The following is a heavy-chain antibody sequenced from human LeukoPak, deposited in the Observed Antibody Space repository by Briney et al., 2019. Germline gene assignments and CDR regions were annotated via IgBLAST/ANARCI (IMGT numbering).Heavy chain of an antibody. V-gene: IGHV4-4*02. CDR3: ATYYEILTAYTFDY. CDR2: IHNNGDI. CDR1: GGSINKNIW. D-gene: IGHD3-9*01. Sequence: SETLSLTCAVSGGSINKNIWWSWIRQSPGKGLAWIGEIHNNGDINYSPSLRSRVSMSMDNSKNQFSLRLSSVTAADTAVYYCATYYEILTAYTFDYWGQGALVTVSS. J-gene: IGHJ4*02.